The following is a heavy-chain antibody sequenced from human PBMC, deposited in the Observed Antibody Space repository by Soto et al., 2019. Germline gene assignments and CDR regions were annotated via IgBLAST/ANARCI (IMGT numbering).Heavy chain of an antibody. CDR3: AKDMRGGGSSPRYYYGLDV. D-gene: IGHD3-10*01. J-gene: IGHJ6*02. Sequence: GGSLRLSCAASGFTFDDYAMHWVRQAPGKGLEWVSGISWNSGTIVYADSVKGRFTISRDNAKNSLYLQMNSLRGEDTALYYCAKDMRGGGSSPRYYYGLDVWGQGTTVNVS. V-gene: IGHV3-9*01. CDR2: ISWNSGTI. CDR1: GFTFDDYA.